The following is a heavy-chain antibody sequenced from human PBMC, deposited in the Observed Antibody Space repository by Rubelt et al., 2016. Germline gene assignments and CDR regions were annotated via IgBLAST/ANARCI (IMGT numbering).Heavy chain of an antibody. CDR2: ISNGGRT. D-gene: IGHD1-7*01. CDR1: GDTSLHF. CDR3: ARHYNWDYDAVGDMGV. V-gene: IGHV4-59*08. Sequence: QVQLQESGPGLVKPSETLSLTCAVSGDTSLHFWSWVRQPPGKGLEWIGSISNGGRTNYRPSLKSRVTISRDTSKTQTSLKRTSGTATDPAVYYCARHYNWDYDAVGDMGVWGQGTTVTVSS. J-gene: IGHJ6*02.